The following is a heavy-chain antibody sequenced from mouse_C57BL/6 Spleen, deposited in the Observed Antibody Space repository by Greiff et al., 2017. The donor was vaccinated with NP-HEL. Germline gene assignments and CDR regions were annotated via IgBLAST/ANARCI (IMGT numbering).Heavy chain of an antibody. Sequence: QVQLQQPGAELVKPGASVKLSCKASGYTFTSYWMHWVKQRPGQGLEWIGMIHPHSGSTNYNEKFKSKATLTVDKSSSTAYMQLSSLTSEDSAVYYCARDYDYGFAYWGQGTLVTVSA. CDR2: IHPHSGST. J-gene: IGHJ3*01. CDR3: ARDYDYGFAY. CDR1: GYTFTSYW. D-gene: IGHD2-4*01. V-gene: IGHV1-64*01.